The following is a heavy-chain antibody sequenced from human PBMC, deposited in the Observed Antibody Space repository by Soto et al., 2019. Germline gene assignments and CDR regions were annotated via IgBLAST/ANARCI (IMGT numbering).Heavy chain of an antibody. V-gene: IGHV4-31*03. CDR2: IYYSGST. CDR3: GRCSSSCREFDY. D-gene: IGHD6-13*01. Sequence: PSETLSLTCTVSGGSISSGGYYWSWIRQHPGKGLEWIGYIYYSGSTYYNPSLKSRVTISVDTSKNQFSLKLSSVTAADTAVYYCGRCSSSCREFDYWGQGTLVTVSS. CDR1: GGSISSGGYY. J-gene: IGHJ4*02.